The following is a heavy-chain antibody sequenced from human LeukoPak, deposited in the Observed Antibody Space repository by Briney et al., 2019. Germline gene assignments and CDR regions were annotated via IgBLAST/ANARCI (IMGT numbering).Heavy chain of an antibody. CDR3: ARDRNSGSYALVY. V-gene: IGHV3-30-3*01. CDR2: ISYDGSNK. CDR1: GFTFSGSA. Sequence: GSLRLSCAASGFTFSGSAMHWVRQAPGKGLEWVAVISYDGSNKYYADSVKGRFTISRDNSKNTLYLQMNSLRAEDTAVYYCARDRNSGSYALVYWGQGTLVTVSS. D-gene: IGHD1-26*01. J-gene: IGHJ4*02.